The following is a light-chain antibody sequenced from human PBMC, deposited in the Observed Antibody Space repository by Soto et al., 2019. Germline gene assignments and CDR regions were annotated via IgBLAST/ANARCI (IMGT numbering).Light chain of an antibody. CDR3: LSYAGSDTNV. CDR2: EVS. Sequence: QSALTQPASVSGSPGQSITISCIGTGSDVGRYDFVSWYQQRTGKAPKLMIFEVSRRPSDVSNRFSGSKSGYTASLTISGLQAEDEADYYCLSYAGSDTNVFGSGTQLTVL. V-gene: IGLV2-14*01. J-gene: IGLJ6*01. CDR1: GSDVGRYDF.